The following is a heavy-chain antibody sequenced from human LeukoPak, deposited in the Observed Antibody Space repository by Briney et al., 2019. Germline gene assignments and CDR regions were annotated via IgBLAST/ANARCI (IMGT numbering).Heavy chain of an antibody. Sequence: SETLSLTCTVSGVSINDYYWTWIRQPAGKRLEWIGQIYSSGGPKYNPSLESRVTMSVDTSKKQFSLQLTFVIVADTGVYYCARRAGSTAWSFDSWGQGTQVTVSS. J-gene: IGHJ4*02. D-gene: IGHD2-21*02. V-gene: IGHV4-4*07. CDR1: GVSINDYY. CDR2: IYSSGGP. CDR3: ARRAGSTAWSFDS.